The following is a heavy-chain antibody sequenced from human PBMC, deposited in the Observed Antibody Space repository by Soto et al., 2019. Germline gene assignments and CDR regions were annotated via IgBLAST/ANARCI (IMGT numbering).Heavy chain of an antibody. D-gene: IGHD3-9*01. CDR1: GYTFTSYG. CDR3: ARGDYYDILTEDQAYFDY. V-gene: IGHV1-18*01. J-gene: IGHJ4*02. Sequence: QVQLVQSGAEVKKPGASVKVSCKASGYTFTSYGISWVRQAPGQGLEWMGWISAYNGNTNYAQKLQGRVTMTTDTSTSTAYMELRSLRSDDTAVYYCARGDYYDILTEDQAYFDYWGQGTLVTVSS. CDR2: ISAYNGNT.